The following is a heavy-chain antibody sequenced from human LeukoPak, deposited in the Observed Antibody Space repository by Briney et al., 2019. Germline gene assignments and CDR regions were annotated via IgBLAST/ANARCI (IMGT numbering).Heavy chain of an antibody. CDR1: GGSFSGYY. V-gene: IGHV4-34*01. D-gene: IGHD1-26*01. CDR2: INHSGST. J-gene: IGHJ4*02. Sequence: SETLSLTCAVYGGSFSGYYWSWIRQPPGKGLEWIGEINHSGSTNYNPSLKSRVTISVDTSKNQFSLKLSSVTAADTAVYYCARVSPGVLVGAIDYWGQGTLVTASS. CDR3: ARVSPGVLVGAIDY.